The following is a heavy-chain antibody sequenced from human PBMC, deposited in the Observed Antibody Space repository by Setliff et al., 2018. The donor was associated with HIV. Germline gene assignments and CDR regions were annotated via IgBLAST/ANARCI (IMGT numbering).Heavy chain of an antibody. Sequence: KTSETLSLTCTVSGGSISSYYWSWIRQPPGKGLEWIGYIYYSGSTNYNPSLKSRVTISVDTSKNQFSLKLRSVTAADTAVYYCARHTLSLNPFDPWGQGTLVTVSS. V-gene: IGHV4-59*08. CDR2: IYYSGST. CDR1: GGSISSYY. J-gene: IGHJ5*02. CDR3: ARHTLSLNPFDP.